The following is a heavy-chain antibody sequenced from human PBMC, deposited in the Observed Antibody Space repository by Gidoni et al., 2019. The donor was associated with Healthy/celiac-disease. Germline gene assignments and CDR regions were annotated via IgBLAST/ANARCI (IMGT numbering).Heavy chain of an antibody. D-gene: IGHD2-15*01. CDR3: AKADCSGGSCYSSP. V-gene: IGHV3-23*01. CDR2: ISGSGGST. J-gene: IGHJ5*02. CDR1: GFTFSSYA. Sequence: EVQLLESGGGLVQPGGSLRLSCAASGFTFSSYAMSWVRQAPGKGVEWVSAISGSGGSTYYADSVKGRFTISRDNSKNTLYLQMNGLRAEDTAVYYCAKADCSGGSCYSSPWGQGTLVTVSS.